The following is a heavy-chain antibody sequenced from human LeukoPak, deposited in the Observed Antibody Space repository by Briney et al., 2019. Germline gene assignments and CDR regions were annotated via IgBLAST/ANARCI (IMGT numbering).Heavy chain of an antibody. CDR1: GGSISSSGYY. D-gene: IGHD2-2*01. CDR2: IYYSGST. J-gene: IGHJ4*02. V-gene: IGHV4-39*02. CDR3: ARLGYCSSASCGPLDY. Sequence: SETLSLTCTVSGGSISSSGYYWGWIRQPPGKGLEWIGNIYYSGSTYYNPSLKSRVTISVYTSKNHFSLKLNSVTAADTALYYCARLGYCSSASCGPLDYWGQGTLVTVSS.